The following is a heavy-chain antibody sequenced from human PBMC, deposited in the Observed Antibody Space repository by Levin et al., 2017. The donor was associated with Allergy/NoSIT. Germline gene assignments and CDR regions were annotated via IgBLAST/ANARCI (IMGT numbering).Heavy chain of an antibody. CDR2: ISGSGTYI. Sequence: PGGSLRLSCVASGFSLSGYSMNWVRQAPGKGLEWVSTISGSGTYINYVDSVKGRFAISRDDAKNSVYLQMNSLRDEDTAVYYWARDQGLAWGQGVLVTVSS. J-gene: IGHJ5*02. V-gene: IGHV3-21*04. CDR1: GFSLSGYS. CDR3: ARDQGLA.